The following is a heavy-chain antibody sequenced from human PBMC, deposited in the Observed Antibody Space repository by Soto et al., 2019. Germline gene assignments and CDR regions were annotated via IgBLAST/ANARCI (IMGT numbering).Heavy chain of an antibody. Sequence: ESGGGLVQPGGSLRLSCAASRFTFTNYWMSWVRQAPGKGPEWVADINQDGSEMYYVDSVKGRFTISRDNAEKSLYLQMHRLRAEDTAVYYCVRLFCSGGCCYTLFDSWGQGTLVTVSS. CDR1: RFTFTNYW. D-gene: IGHD2-15*01. J-gene: IGHJ4*02. CDR3: VRLFCSGGCCYTLFDS. V-gene: IGHV3-7*01. CDR2: INQDGSEM.